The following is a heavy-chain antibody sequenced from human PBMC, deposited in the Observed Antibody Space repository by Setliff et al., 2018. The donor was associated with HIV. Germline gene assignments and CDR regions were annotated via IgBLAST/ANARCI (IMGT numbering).Heavy chain of an antibody. J-gene: IGHJ4*02. CDR2: IVVGSGNT. V-gene: IGHV1-58*01. D-gene: IGHD3-22*01. CDR1: GFTFTSSA. Sequence: SVKVSCKASGFTFTSSAVQWVRQARGQRLEWIGWIVVGSGNTNYAQKFQERVTITRDMSTSTAYMELSSLRSEDTAVYYCARAPGHDSSGYYITPPGSSFDYWGQGTLVTVSS. CDR3: ARAPGHDSSGYYITPPGSSFDY.